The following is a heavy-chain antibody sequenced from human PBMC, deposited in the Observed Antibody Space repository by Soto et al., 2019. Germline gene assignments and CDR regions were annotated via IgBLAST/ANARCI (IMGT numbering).Heavy chain of an antibody. Sequence: GGSLRLSCAASGFTFRNYGMSWVRQAPGKGLEWVSAISGSGGSTYYADSVKGRFTISRDNSKNTLYLQMNSLRAEDTAVYYCAKVFDWLLYGMDVWGQGTTVTVSS. D-gene: IGHD3-9*01. J-gene: IGHJ6*02. CDR1: GFTFRNYG. CDR2: ISGSGGST. V-gene: IGHV3-23*01. CDR3: AKVFDWLLYGMDV.